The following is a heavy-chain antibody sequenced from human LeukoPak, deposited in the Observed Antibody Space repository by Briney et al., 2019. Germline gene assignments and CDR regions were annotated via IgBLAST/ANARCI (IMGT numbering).Heavy chain of an antibody. CDR3: ARAQSRGYSYGPFDY. J-gene: IGHJ4*02. CDR2: IYYSGST. CDR1: DGSISKSSYY. V-gene: IGHV4-39*07. Sequence: SETLSLTCNVSDGSISKSSYYWGWIRQPPGKGLEWIGSIYYSGSTYYNPSLKSRLTISVDTSNNQFSLKLTSVTAADTAVYYCARAQSRGYSYGPFDYWGQGTLVTVSS. D-gene: IGHD5-18*01.